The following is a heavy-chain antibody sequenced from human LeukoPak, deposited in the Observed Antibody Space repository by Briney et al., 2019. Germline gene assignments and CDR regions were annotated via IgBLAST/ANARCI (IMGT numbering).Heavy chain of an antibody. Sequence: GESLKISCKGSGYSFTSYWIGWVRQMPGKGLEWMGIIYPGDSDTRYSPSFQGQVTISADKSISTAYLQWSSLKASDTAMYYCARLGTAAGSSSWYIDYWGQGTLVTVSS. J-gene: IGHJ4*02. CDR3: ARLGTAAGSSSWYIDY. D-gene: IGHD6-13*01. CDR2: IYPGDSDT. CDR1: GYSFTSYW. V-gene: IGHV5-51*01.